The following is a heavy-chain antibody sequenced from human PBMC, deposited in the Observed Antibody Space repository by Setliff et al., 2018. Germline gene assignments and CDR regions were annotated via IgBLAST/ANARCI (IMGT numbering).Heavy chain of an antibody. J-gene: IGHJ4*02. Sequence: PSETLSLTCTVSGGSISSGSYHWSWIRQPAGKGLEWIGRIYTSGSTNYNPSLRSRVTISVDTSKNQFSLKLSSVTAADTAVYYCARSLSTTLDYWGQGTLVTVSS. V-gene: IGHV4-61*02. D-gene: IGHD1-7*01. CDR2: IYTSGST. CDR1: GGSISSGSYH. CDR3: ARSLSTTLDY.